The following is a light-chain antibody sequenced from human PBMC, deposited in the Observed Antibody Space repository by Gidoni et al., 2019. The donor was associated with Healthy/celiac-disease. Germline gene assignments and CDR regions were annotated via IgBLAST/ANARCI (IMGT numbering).Light chain of an antibody. J-gene: IGKJ3*01. CDR1: QSISSY. V-gene: IGKV1-39*01. Sequence: DNQMTQSPSSLSASVGDRVTITCRASQSISSYLNWYQQKPGKAPKLLIYAASSLHSGVPSRFSGSGSGTDFTLTISSLQPEDFATYYCQQSYSTPFTFGPXTKVDIK. CDR2: AAS. CDR3: QQSYSTPFT.